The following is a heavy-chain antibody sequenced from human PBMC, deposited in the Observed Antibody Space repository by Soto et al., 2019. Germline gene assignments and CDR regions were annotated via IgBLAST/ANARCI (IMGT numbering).Heavy chain of an antibody. CDR2: IYYGGSI. V-gene: IGHV4-59*01. Sequence: QVQLQESGPGLVKPSETLSLTCSVSNGSISSGYWTWIRQPPGKGLEWIGYIYYGGSINYNPSLKIRVIISVDTAKDPFSLSLRSVTAAGTAVYYCTGAYDDISGYSLDPWGQGTSVTVSS. CDR1: NGSISSGY. J-gene: IGHJ5*02. CDR3: TGAYDDISGYSLDP. D-gene: IGHD3-22*01.